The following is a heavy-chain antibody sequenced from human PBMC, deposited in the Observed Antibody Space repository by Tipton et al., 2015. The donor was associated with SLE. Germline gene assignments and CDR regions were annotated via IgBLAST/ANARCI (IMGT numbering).Heavy chain of an antibody. CDR2: IDPNGGST. V-gene: IGHV1-46*01. D-gene: IGHD2-21*02. J-gene: IGHJ6*02. CDR1: GYSFTNYY. Sequence: QLVQSGAEVKKPGASVKVSCKASGYSFTNYYMHWVRQVPGQGLEWMGIIDPNGGSTRYAQKFQGRVTMTSDTPTTTLYMELRTLRFEDTAVYYCARRGRDGGDHYDMDVWGQGTTVTVSS. CDR3: ARRGRDGGDHYDMDV.